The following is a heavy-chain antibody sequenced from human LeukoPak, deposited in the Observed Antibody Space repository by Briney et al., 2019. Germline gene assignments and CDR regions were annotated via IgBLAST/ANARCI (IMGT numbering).Heavy chain of an antibody. CDR3: ARIVWGYYYYYMDV. CDR2: IYYSGST. Sequence: SSETLSLTCIVSGGSISSSSYYWGWIRQPPGKGLEWIGSIYYSGSTYYNPSLKSRVTISVDTSKNQFSLKLSSVTAADTAVYYCARIVWGYYYYYMDVWGKGTTVTVSS. CDR1: GGSISSSSYY. V-gene: IGHV4-39*07. D-gene: IGHD3-22*01. J-gene: IGHJ6*03.